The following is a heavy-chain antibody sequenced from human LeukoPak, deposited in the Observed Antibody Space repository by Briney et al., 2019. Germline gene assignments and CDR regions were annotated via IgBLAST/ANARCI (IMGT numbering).Heavy chain of an antibody. D-gene: IGHD3-9*01. CDR1: GYIFTSYW. V-gene: IGHV5-51*01. CDR2: IYPGDSDT. J-gene: IGHJ5*02. CDR3: ARQSSSYDILTGYSTNNWFDP. Sequence: GESLKISCKGSGYIFTSYWIGWVRQMPGKGLLWMGIIYPGDSDTRYSPSFEGQVTISADKSISTAYLQWSSLKASDTAMYYCARQSSSYDILTGYSTNNWFDPWGQGTLVTVSS.